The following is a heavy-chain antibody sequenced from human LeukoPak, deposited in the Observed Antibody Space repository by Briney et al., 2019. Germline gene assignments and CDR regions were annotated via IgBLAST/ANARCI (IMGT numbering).Heavy chain of an antibody. CDR3: AAGRLGSWAFDI. Sequence: ASVKVSCKASGGTFSSYAISWVRQAPGQGLEWMGGIIPIFGTANYAQKFQGRVTITADESTSTAYMELSSLRSEDTAVYYCAAGRLGSWAFDILGQGTKVTVSS. D-gene: IGHD3-16*01. V-gene: IGHV1-69*01. CDR2: IIPIFGTA. J-gene: IGHJ3*02. CDR1: GGTFSSYA.